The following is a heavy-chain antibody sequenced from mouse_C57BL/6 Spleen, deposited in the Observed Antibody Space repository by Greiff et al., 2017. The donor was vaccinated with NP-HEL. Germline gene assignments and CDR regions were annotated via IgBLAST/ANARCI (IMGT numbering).Heavy chain of an antibody. D-gene: IGHD4-1*01. Sequence: VQLQQSGPELVKPGASVKISCKASGYTFTDYYMNWVKQSHGKSLEWIGDINPNNGGTSYNQKFKGKATLTVDKSSSTAYMELRSLTSEDSAVYYCGTGHWYFDVWGTGTTVTVSS. V-gene: IGHV1-26*01. CDR1: GYTFTDYY. CDR3: GTGHWYFDV. J-gene: IGHJ1*03. CDR2: INPNNGGT.